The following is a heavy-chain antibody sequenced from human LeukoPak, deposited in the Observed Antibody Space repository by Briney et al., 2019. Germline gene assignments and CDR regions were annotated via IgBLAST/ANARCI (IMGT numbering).Heavy chain of an antibody. CDR2: FNHSGST. CDR1: GGSFSGYY. J-gene: IGHJ6*02. V-gene: IGHV4-34*01. D-gene: IGHD1-26*01. Sequence: PSETLSLTCAVYGGSFSGYYWSWVRQPPGKGLEWIGEFNHSGSTNYNPPLKSRVTISVDTSKNQFSLKLSSVTAADTAVYYCARFVGIGMWELLPPDYGMDVWGQGTTVTVSS. CDR3: ARFVGIGMWELLPPDYGMDV.